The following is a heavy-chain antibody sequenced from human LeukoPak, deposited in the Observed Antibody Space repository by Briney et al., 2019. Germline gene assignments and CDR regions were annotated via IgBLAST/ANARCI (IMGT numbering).Heavy chain of an antibody. CDR1: GGSFSGYY. D-gene: IGHD3-16*01. CDR2: INHSGST. CDR3: ARTQGGDYYYYMDV. Sequence: ETLSLTCAVYGGSFSGYYWSWIRQPPGKGLEWIGEINHSGSTNYNPSLKSRVTISVDKSKNQFSLKLSSVTAADTAVYYCARTQGGDYYYYMDVWGKGTTVTVSS. V-gene: IGHV4-34*01. J-gene: IGHJ6*03.